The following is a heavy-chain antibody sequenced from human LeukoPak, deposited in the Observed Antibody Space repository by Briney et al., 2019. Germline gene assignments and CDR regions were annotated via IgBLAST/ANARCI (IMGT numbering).Heavy chain of an antibody. V-gene: IGHV3-9*01. CDR2: INWNSRSI. CDR1: GFTFDDYA. D-gene: IGHD1-26*01. Sequence: GGSLRLSCAASGFTFDDYAMHWVRQAPGKGLEWVSGINWNSRSIGYADSVKGRFTISRDSAKNSLYLQMNSLRAEDTALYYCARDGIVGATGAQGPDAFDIWGQGTMVTVSS. J-gene: IGHJ3*02. CDR3: ARDGIVGATGAQGPDAFDI.